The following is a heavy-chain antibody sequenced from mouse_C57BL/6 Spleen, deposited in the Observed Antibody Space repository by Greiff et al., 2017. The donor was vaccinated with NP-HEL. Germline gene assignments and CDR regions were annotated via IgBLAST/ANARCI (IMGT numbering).Heavy chain of an antibody. CDR3: ARDYYSKDWYFDV. J-gene: IGHJ1*03. Sequence: VQLQQSGAELVKPGASVKISCKASGYAFSSYWMNWVKQRPGKGLEWIGQIYPGDGDTNYNGKFKGKATLTADKSSSTAYMQLSSLTSEDSAVYFCARDYYSKDWYFDVWGTGTTVTVSS. CDR1: GYAFSSYW. D-gene: IGHD2-5*01. V-gene: IGHV1-80*01. CDR2: IYPGDGDT.